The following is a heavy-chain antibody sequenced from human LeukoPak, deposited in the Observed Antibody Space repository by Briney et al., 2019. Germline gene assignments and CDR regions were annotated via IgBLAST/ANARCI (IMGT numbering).Heavy chain of an antibody. CDR1: GYSIRNGYH. V-gene: IGHV4-38-2*02. CDR2: IYQSGST. Sequence: PSETLSLTCSVSGYSIRNGYHWGWIRQPPGKGLEWIGSIYQSGSTYDNPSLKSRVTMSVDTSKNQFSLKMRAVTAADTAVYYCARDGGGSGYYFDYWGQGTLVTVSS. D-gene: IGHD3-22*01. CDR3: ARDGGGSGYYFDY. J-gene: IGHJ4*02.